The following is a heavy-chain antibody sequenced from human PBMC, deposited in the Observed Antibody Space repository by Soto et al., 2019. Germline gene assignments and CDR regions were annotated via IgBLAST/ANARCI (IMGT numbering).Heavy chain of an antibody. D-gene: IGHD6-19*01. CDR1: GFTFDDYA. CDR2: ISWNSGSI. Sequence: EVQLVESGGGLVQPGRSLRLSCAASGFTFDDYAMHWVRQAPGKGLEWVSGISWNSGSIGYADSVKGRFTISRDNAKNSLYLQMNSLRAEDTALYYCAKDIANGYSSGWYDYWGQGTLVTVSS. CDR3: AKDIANGYSSGWYDY. V-gene: IGHV3-9*01. J-gene: IGHJ4*02.